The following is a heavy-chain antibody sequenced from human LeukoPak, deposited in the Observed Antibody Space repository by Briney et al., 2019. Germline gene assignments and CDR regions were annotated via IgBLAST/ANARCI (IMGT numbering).Heavy chain of an antibody. D-gene: IGHD3-10*01. V-gene: IGHV3-23*01. CDR3: EDGSGSC. CDR2: ISGSGGST. Sequence: GRSPSPSRAASGFTSTSFAMSCVRRAPGKGLGWVSGISGSGGSTSYADSVKGRFTISRDNAKNPLYRQMNSLVAEDTAVYYCEDGSGSCWGQGTLVTVSS. CDR1: GFTSTSFA. J-gene: IGHJ4*02.